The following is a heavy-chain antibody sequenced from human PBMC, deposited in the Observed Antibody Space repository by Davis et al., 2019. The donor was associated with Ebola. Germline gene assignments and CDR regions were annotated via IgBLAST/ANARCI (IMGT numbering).Heavy chain of an antibody. V-gene: IGHV1-18*04. Sequence: AASVKVSCKASGYTFTGYYMHWVRQAPGQGLEWLGWISGYNGRTNLAQNVQGRVTLTTDTSTSTAYMELTSLRVDDTAVYYCARDGCSDSRCYTRTGNWLDPWGQGTQVTVSS. CDR2: ISGYNGRT. CDR3: ARDGCSDSRCYTRTGNWLDP. D-gene: IGHD2-2*02. CDR1: GYTFTGYY. J-gene: IGHJ5*02.